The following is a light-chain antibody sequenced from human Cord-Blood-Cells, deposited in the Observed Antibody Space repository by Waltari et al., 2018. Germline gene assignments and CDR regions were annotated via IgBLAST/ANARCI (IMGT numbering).Light chain of an antibody. J-gene: IGKJ4*01. CDR3: HQYNNWPALT. Sequence: EIVMTQSPATLSVSPGVRATLSCRASQSVSTNLAWYQQNSGQAPRVLIYGASTRATGIPAMFSGSGSGTEFTLTISSLQSEDFAVDYCHQYNNWPALTFGGGTKVEIK. CDR2: GAS. CDR1: QSVSTN. V-gene: IGKV3-15*01.